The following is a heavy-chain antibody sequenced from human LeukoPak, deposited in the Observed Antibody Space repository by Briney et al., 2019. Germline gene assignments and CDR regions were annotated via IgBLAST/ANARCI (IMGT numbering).Heavy chain of an antibody. Sequence: SETLSLTCTVSGGSVTTYYWSWIRQPLGKGLEWIGSIYVNGSTNYNPSLKSRVTISVDTSKNQFSLKLSSVTAADTAVYYCARRGLPKMTTVGWYFDLWGRGTLVTVSS. CDR2: IYVNGST. CDR3: ARRGLPKMTTVGWYFDL. V-gene: IGHV4-4*09. J-gene: IGHJ2*01. CDR1: GGSVTTYY. D-gene: IGHD4-11*01.